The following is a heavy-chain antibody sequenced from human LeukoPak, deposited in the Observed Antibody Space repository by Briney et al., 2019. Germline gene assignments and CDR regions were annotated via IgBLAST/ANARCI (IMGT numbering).Heavy chain of an antibody. CDR2: ISAYNGNT. D-gene: IGHD1-7*01. CDR1: GYTFTNYG. CDR3: ARSPGTTGGDFAY. J-gene: IGHJ4*02. V-gene: IGHV1-18*01. Sequence: ASVKVSCKASGYTFTNYGISWVRQAPGQGLAWMGWISAYNGNTHYAQKLQGRVTLTTDTSTSTAYMELRSLRFDDTAVYYCARSPGTTGGDFAYWRQGTLVTVSS.